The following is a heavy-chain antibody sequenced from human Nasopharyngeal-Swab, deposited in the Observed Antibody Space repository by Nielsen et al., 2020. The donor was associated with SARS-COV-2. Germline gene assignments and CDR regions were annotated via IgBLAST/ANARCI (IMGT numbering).Heavy chain of an antibody. CDR1: GSTFSGYA. J-gene: IGHJ4*02. CDR2: FYSGGSST. D-gene: IGHD4-17*01. CDR3: ALSRDYGTFNY. V-gene: IGHV3-23*03. Sequence: WGSLRLSCAASGSTFSGYAMTWVRQAPGKGLEWVSTFYSGGSSTFYAEPVKGRFTISRDNAKNTLYLQMNSLRVEDTAEYYCALSRDYGTFNYWGQGTLVTVSS.